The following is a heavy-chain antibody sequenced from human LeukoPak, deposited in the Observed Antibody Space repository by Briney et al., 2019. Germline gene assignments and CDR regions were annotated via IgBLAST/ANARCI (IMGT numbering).Heavy chain of an antibody. CDR3: AREWNADY. J-gene: IGHJ4*02. Sequence: GGSLRLSCAASGFTFSSYAMHWVRQAPGKGLEWVAVISYDGSNKYYADSVKGRFTISRDNSKNTLYLQMNSLRGEDTAVYYCAREWNADYWGQGTLVTVSS. CDR2: ISYDGSNK. V-gene: IGHV3-30-3*01. D-gene: IGHD1-1*01. CDR1: GFTFSSYA.